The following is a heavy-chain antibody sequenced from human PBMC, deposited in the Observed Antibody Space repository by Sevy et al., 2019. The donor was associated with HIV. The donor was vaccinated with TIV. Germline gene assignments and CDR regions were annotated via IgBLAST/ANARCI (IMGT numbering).Heavy chain of an antibody. D-gene: IGHD6-19*01. CDR1: GFTFSTYA. J-gene: IGHJ5*02. V-gene: IGHV3-23*01. CDR3: AKELPGYQYDSSGNLDT. Sequence: GGSLRLSCAASGFTFSTYAMSWVRQAPGKGLEWVSGISSSGISIYYAGSVKGRFTISRDNSKNTLILQMNSLRAEDTAIYYCAKELPGYQYDSSGNLDTWGQGRLVTVSS. CDR2: ISSSGISI.